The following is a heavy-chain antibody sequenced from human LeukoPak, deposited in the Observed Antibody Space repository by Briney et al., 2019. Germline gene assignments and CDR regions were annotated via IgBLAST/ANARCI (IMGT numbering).Heavy chain of an antibody. CDR2: IYPGDSDT. V-gene: IGHV5-51*01. Sequence: GESLKISCKGSGYSFTSYWIGWVRQMPGKGLEWMGIIYPGDSDTRYSPSFQGQVTISADKSISTAYLQWSSLKASDTAMYYCARISYEQIGCYYYYMDVWGKGTTVTVSS. CDR3: ARISYEQIGCYYYYMDV. CDR1: GYSFTSYW. D-gene: IGHD5-18*01. J-gene: IGHJ6*03.